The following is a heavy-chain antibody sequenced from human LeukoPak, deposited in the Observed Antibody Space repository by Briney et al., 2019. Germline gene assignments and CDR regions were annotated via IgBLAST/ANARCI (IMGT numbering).Heavy chain of an antibody. CDR2: IIPIFGTA. CDR1: GGTFSSYA. D-gene: IGHD3-22*01. Sequence: SVKVSCKASGGTFSSYAISWVRQAPGQGLEWMGGIIPIFGTANYAQKFQDRVTITTDESTSTAYMELSSLRSEDTAVYYCASLTTDYFDYWGQGTLVTVSS. V-gene: IGHV1-69*05. J-gene: IGHJ4*02. CDR3: ASLTTDYFDY.